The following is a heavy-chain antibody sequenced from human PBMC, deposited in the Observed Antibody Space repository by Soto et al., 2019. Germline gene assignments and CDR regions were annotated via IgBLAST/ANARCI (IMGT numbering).Heavy chain of an antibody. CDR2: ISYEGSNK. CDR1: GFTFSSYA. CDR3: ARAGYSSSWWIDY. D-gene: IGHD6-13*01. J-gene: IGHJ4*02. Sequence: QVQLVESGGGVVQPGRSLRLSCAASGFTFSSYAMHWVRQAPGKGLEWVAVISYEGSNKYYADSVKGRFTISRDNSKNTLYLQMNSLRAEDTAVYYCARAGYSSSWWIDYWGQGTLVTVSS. V-gene: IGHV3-30-3*01.